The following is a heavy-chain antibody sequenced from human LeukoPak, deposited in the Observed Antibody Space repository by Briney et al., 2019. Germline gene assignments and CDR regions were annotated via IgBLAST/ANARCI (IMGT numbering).Heavy chain of an antibody. D-gene: IGHD6-19*01. CDR3: AKGGSGWYGYYFDY. J-gene: IGHJ4*02. CDR2: ISSSSSYI. V-gene: IGHV3-21*04. Sequence: GGSLRLSCAASGFTFSSYSMNWVRQAPGKGLEWVSSISSSSSYIYYADSVKGRFTISRDNSKKTLYLQMNSLRAEDTAVYYCAKGGSGWYGYYFDYWGQGTLVTVSS. CDR1: GFTFSSYS.